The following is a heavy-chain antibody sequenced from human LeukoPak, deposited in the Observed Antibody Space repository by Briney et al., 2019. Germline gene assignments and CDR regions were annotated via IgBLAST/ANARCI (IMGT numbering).Heavy chain of an antibody. J-gene: IGHJ4*02. CDR3: ARPYYYDSSGYTDDY. Sequence: SETLSLTCTVSGGSISSYYWSWIRQPAGKGLEWIGRIYTSGSTNYNPSLKSRVTMSVDTSKNQFSLKLSSVTAADTAVYYCARPYYYDSSGYTDDYWGQGTLVTVSS. D-gene: IGHD3-22*01. CDR2: IYTSGST. CDR1: GGSISSYY. V-gene: IGHV4-4*07.